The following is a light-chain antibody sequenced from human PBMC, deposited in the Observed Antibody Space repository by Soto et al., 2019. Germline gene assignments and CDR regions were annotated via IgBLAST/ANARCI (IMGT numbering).Light chain of an antibody. J-gene: IGKJ2*01. CDR3: QQYKSYSYT. CDR1: QSLSDW. Sequence: DIQMTQSPSALSASVGDRVTITCRASQSLSDWLAWYQQKPGKVPRLLIYKTSTLESGVPSSFSGNGSGTEFTLTISSLQPDDFAAYYCQQYKSYSYTFGQGTKLEMK. V-gene: IGKV1-5*03. CDR2: KTS.